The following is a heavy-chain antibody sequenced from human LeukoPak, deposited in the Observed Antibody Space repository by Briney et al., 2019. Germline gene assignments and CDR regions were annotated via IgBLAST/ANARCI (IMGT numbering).Heavy chain of an antibody. CDR1: GFTVSSNY. Sequence: GGSLRLSCAASGFTVSSNYMSWVRQAPGKGLEWVSVIYSGGSTYYADSVKGRFTISRDNSKNTLYLQRNSLRAEDTAVYYCARPGSGGDYFDYWGQGTLVTVSS. D-gene: IGHD3-10*01. CDR2: IYSGGST. CDR3: ARPGSGGDYFDY. J-gene: IGHJ4*02. V-gene: IGHV3-66*04.